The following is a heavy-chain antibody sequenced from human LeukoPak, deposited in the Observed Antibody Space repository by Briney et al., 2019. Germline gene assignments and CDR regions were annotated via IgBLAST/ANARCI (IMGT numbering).Heavy chain of an antibody. CDR1: GFTFSSYG. CDR3: AKARRYFDWAFDY. D-gene: IGHD3-9*01. CDR2: IRYDGSNK. V-gene: IGHV3-30*02. Sequence: GSLRLSCAASGFTFSSYGMHWVRQAPGKGLEWVAFIRYDGSNKYYADSVKGRFTISRDNSKNTLYLQMNSLRTEDTAVYYCAKARRYFDWAFDYWGQGTLVTVSS. J-gene: IGHJ4*02.